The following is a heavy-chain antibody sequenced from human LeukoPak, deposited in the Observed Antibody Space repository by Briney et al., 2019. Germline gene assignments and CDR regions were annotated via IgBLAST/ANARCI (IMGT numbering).Heavy chain of an antibody. J-gene: IGHJ4*02. CDR3: AREFYGDYVFDY. D-gene: IGHD4-17*01. CDR1: GYTFTGYY. V-gene: IGHV1-2*02. Sequence: GASVKVSCKASGYTFTGYYMYWVRQAPGQGLEWMGWINPNSGGTNYAQKFQGRVTMTRDTSISTAYMELSRLRSDDTAVCYCAREFYGDYVFDYWGQGTLVTVSS. CDR2: INPNSGGT.